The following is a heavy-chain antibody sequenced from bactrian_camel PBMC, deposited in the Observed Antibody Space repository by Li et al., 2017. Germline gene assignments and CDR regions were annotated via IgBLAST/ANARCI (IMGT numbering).Heavy chain of an antibody. V-gene: IGHV3S57*01. Sequence: HVQLVESGGGSVQAGGTLNLSCVAAGHAYSSYCMTWFRQVPGKEREGVAVIDRDGTTAYADSVKGRFTISQDVPENMLYLQMNNLKTEDTAVYYCAAQARILRRCRDYSIWGQGTQVTV. CDR1: GHAYSSYC. CDR2: IDRDGTT. D-gene: IGHD3*01. CDR3: AAQARILRRCRDYSI. J-gene: IGHJ4*01.